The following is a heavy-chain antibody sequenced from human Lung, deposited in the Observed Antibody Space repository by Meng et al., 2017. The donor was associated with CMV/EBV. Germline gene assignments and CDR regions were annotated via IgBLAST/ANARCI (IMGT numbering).Heavy chain of an antibody. Sequence: VQAGGCGGGVGEPGVSLRLFCGASGLSTYGMHWVRQVPGKGLEWVAFIWFDGSSKYYADSVKGRFSISRDNSKNTLYLQMNSLRPEDTGVYYCAKDGKSGGYFDYWGQGTLVTVSS. V-gene: IGHV3-30*02. CDR3: AKDGKSGGYFDY. CDR1: GLSTYG. J-gene: IGHJ4*02. CDR2: IWFDGSSK. D-gene: IGHD1-1*01.